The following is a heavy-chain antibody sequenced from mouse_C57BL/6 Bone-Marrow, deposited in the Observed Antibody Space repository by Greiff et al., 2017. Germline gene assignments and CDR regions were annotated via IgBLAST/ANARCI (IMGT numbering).Heavy chain of an antibody. CDR3: ATATDY. V-gene: IGHV1-59*01. Sequence: QVQLQQSGAELVRPGTSVKLSCKASGYTFTSYWMHWVKQRPGQGLEWIGVIDPSDSYTNYNQKFKGKATLTVDTSSSTAYMQLSSLTSEDSAVYYCATATDYWGQGTTRTVSS. D-gene: IGHD1-2*01. J-gene: IGHJ2*01. CDR2: IDPSDSYT. CDR1: GYTFTSYW.